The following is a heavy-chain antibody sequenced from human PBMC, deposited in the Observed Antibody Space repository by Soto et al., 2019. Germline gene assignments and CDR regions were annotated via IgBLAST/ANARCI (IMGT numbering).Heavy chain of an antibody. Sequence: SVGSLRLSCAASGFSFSTYAMGWVRQAPGKGLEWVSVMSNSGDNRYYADSVKGRFTISRDNSENTLYLQMSSLRAEDTAIYYCAKDAARTSGWYSFDHWGQGTLVTVSS. V-gene: IGHV3-23*01. CDR3: AKDAARTSGWYSFDH. J-gene: IGHJ4*02. CDR1: GFSFSTYA. D-gene: IGHD6-19*01. CDR2: MSNSGDNR.